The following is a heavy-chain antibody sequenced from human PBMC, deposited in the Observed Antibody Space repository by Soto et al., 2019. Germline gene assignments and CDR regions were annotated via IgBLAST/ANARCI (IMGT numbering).Heavy chain of an antibody. Sequence: PWETLSLTCSGSGDSISGSSFYWVWIRQPPWKGLEWIGSISYSGGTYNNPSLQSRVTKSVDTSKNQFSLKLTSVTAADTAVYYCARRRASDYGGNNHPYYFDYWGQGTPVTVSS. CDR2: ISYSGGT. CDR1: GDSISGSSFY. J-gene: IGHJ4*02. D-gene: IGHD4-17*01. V-gene: IGHV4-39*01. CDR3: ARRRASDYGGNNHPYYFDY.